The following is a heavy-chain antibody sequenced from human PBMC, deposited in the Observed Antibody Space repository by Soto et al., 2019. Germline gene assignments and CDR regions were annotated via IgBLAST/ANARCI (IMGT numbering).Heavy chain of an antibody. D-gene: IGHD6-19*01. V-gene: IGHV4-4*07. Sequence: SETLSLTCTVSSDSISSYYWTWIRQPAGKGLEWLGRVHACRTTNYNPSLKRRVTMSLDTSKNRFSLKLNSVTAADTSVYYRARAPTQWLSCFDYWGQGTLVTVSS. J-gene: IGHJ4*02. CDR3: ARAPTQWLSCFDY. CDR1: SDSISSYY. CDR2: VHACRTT.